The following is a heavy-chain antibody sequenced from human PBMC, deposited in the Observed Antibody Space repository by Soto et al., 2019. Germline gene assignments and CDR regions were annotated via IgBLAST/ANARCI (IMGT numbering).Heavy chain of an antibody. D-gene: IGHD3-16*01. J-gene: IGHJ6*02. V-gene: IGHV1-46*01. CDR1: GDTFTTNY. Sequence: QEQLVQSGAEAKEPGASLKVSCKASGDTFTTNYIHWVRQAPGQGLEWMGRINPNSGDTLYDQKFKGRLPLSADTSTSSVSMDLNSLQSEDSAVYCCASRALWDMDGWGPGKTVTVSS. CDR3: ASRALWDMDG. CDR2: INPNSGDT.